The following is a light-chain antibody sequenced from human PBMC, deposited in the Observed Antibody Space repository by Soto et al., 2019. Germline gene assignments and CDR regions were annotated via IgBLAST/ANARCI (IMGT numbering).Light chain of an antibody. J-gene: IGKJ1*01. CDR1: QSVGSS. CDR2: GAS. CDR3: QQYNNWPPDRT. Sequence: EIVMTQSPATLYVSPGERATLSCRASQSVGSSLAGYQQKPGQAPRLLIYGASTKAPGITARFSGSGSGTEFTLTISSLQSEDFSIYFCQQYNNWPPDRTFGQGTKVEIK. V-gene: IGKV3-15*01.